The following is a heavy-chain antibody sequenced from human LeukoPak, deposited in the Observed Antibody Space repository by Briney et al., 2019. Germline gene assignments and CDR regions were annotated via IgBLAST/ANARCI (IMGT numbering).Heavy chain of an antibody. J-gene: IGHJ6*03. Sequence: GGSLRLSCAASEFTFSSYTMNWVRQAPGKGLEWVSSITSRSSYIYYVDSVKGRFTISRDNAKNSLYLQMNSLRAEDTAVYYCARDFLSPMSFYMDVWGKGTTVTVSS. CDR3: ARDFLSPMSFYMDV. CDR2: ITSRSSYI. V-gene: IGHV3-21*01. D-gene: IGHD3-10*02. CDR1: EFTFSSYT.